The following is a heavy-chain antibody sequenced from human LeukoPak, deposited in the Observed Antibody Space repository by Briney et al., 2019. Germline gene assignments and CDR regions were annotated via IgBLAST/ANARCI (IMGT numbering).Heavy chain of an antibody. CDR1: VYSISSGYY. J-gene: IGHJ4*02. V-gene: IGHV4-38-2*02. D-gene: IGHD2-2*01. CDR3: ARVRGYCSSTICYRYYFDY. CDR2: IYHSGST. Sequence: SETLSLTCTVSVYSISSGYYWGWIRQPPGEGLEWIGTIYHSGSTYYNPSLKSRVTISVDTSKIQFSLKLTSVTAADTAVYYCARVRGYCSSTICYRYYFDYWGQGTLVTVSS.